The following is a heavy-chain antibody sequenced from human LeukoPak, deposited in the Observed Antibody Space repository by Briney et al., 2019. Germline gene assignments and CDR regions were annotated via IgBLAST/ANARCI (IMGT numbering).Heavy chain of an antibody. CDR3: AKGRYYDSSGYPYFDY. J-gene: IGHJ4*02. CDR1: GFTFSSYG. D-gene: IGHD3-22*01. V-gene: IGHV3-30*02. CDR2: IRYDGSNK. Sequence: GGSLRLSCAASGFTFSSYGMHWVRQAPGKGLEWVAFIRYDGSNKYYAESVKGRFTISRDISKNTLDLQMNSLRAEDTAVYYCAKGRYYDSSGYPYFDYWGQGTLVTVSS.